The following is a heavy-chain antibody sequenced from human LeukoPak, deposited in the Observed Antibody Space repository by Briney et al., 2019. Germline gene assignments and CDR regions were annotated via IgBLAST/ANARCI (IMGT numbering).Heavy chain of an antibody. J-gene: IGHJ4*02. Sequence: PGGSLRLSCAASGFTFSSYSMNWVRQAPGKGLEWVSSISSSSSYIYYADSVKGRFTISRDNAKNPLYLQMNSLRAEDTAVYYCARENYDSSGYYYVWTDYWGQGTLVTVSS. CDR1: GFTFSSYS. CDR2: ISSSSSYI. CDR3: ARENYDSSGYYYVWTDY. V-gene: IGHV3-21*01. D-gene: IGHD3-22*01.